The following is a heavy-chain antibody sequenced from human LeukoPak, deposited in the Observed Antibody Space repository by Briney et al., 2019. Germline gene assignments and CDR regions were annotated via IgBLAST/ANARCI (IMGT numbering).Heavy chain of an antibody. Sequence: QPGGSLRLSCAASGFTFSTYDMHWVRQATGKGLEWVSAIDTTGDTYYPGSVKGRFTISGENAKNSLYLQMNSLRAGDTAVYYCARDRGGGHMDVWGKGTTVTISS. V-gene: IGHV3-13*01. D-gene: IGHD2-15*01. CDR2: IDTTGDT. CDR3: ARDRGGGHMDV. CDR1: GFTFSTYD. J-gene: IGHJ6*03.